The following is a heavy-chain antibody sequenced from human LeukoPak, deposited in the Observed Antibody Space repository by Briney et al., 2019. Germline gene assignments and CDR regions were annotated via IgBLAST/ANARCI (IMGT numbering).Heavy chain of an antibody. J-gene: IGHJ4*02. CDR2: IYYSGST. D-gene: IGHD6-19*01. CDR3: ARLANSGSGWYKDY. CDR1: GGSISSSSYY. V-gene: IGHV4-39*01. Sequence: SQTLSLTCTVSGGSISSSSYYWGWIRQPPGKGLEWIGSIYYSGSTYYNPSLKSRVTKSVDTSKNQFALKLSSVAAADTAVYYCARLANSGSGWYKDYGGQGTRVTVSS.